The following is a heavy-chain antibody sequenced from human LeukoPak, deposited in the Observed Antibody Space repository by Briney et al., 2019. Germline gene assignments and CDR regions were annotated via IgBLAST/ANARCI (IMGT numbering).Heavy chain of an antibody. CDR1: GFTFSSYA. CDR2: ISYDGSNK. CDR3: DVDYANPRHDY. D-gene: IGHD4/OR15-4a*01. Sequence: GGSLRLSCAASGFTFSSYAMHWVRQAPGKGLEWVAVISYDGSNKYYADSVKGRFTISRDNSKNTLYLQMDSPRVEDTAVYSRDVDYANPRHDYWGQGTLVTVSS. V-gene: IGHV3-30*04. J-gene: IGHJ4*02.